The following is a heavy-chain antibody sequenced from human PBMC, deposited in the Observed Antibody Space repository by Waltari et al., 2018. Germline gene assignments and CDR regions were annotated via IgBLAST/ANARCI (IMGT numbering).Heavy chain of an antibody. V-gene: IGHV3-21*01. J-gene: IGHJ4*02. Sequence: DVQLVESGGALVKPGGSLRLSCAAFGFSFRNYLLIWVRQATWMGLEWFSSISTGGGYIYYAESLQGRFTISRDNAKNSLYLHMNSLRAEDTAVYFCAKSTVPVTAPYFDSWGQGTHVTVSS. CDR3: AKSTVPVTAPYFDS. D-gene: IGHD4-17*01. CDR2: ISTGGGYI. CDR1: GFSFRNYL.